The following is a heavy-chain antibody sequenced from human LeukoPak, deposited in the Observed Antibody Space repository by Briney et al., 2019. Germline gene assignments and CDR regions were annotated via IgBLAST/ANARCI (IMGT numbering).Heavy chain of an antibody. CDR3: ARGRLGYCSGGSCSDFDY. D-gene: IGHD2-15*01. CDR2: ISDYNGNT. CDR1: GYTFTSYG. V-gene: IGHV1-18*01. J-gene: IGHJ4*02. Sequence: GASVKVSCKASGYTFTSYGITWVRQAPGQGLEWMGWISDYNGNTNYAQKLQDRVTMTTDTSTSTDYMELRSLRSDDTAVYYCARGRLGYCSGGSCSDFDYWGQGTLVTVSS.